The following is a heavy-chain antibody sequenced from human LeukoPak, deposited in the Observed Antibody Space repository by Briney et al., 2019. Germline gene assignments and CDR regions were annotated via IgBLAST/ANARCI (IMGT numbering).Heavy chain of an antibody. Sequence: SETLSLTRAVSGGSFSGYYWSWIRQPPGKGLEWIGEINHSGSTNYNPSLKSRVTISVDTSKNQFSLKLSSVTAADTAVYYCARADDYGDYDPFVDYWGQGTLVTVSS. J-gene: IGHJ4*02. CDR2: INHSGST. D-gene: IGHD4-17*01. CDR3: ARADDYGDYDPFVDY. CDR1: GGSFSGYY. V-gene: IGHV4-34*01.